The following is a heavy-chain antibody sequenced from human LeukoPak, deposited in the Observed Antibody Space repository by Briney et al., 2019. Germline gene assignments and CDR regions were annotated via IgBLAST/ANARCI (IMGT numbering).Heavy chain of an antibody. D-gene: IGHD3-22*01. CDR2: IKQDGSEQ. Sequence: GGSLRLSCAASGFTFTTYWMGWVRQAPGKGLEWVANIKQDGSEQYYVDSVKGRFTISRDNAKNSLSLQMNSLRAEDTAVYYCARDVYYYDSSGYYFAGGFDYWGQGTLVTVSS. J-gene: IGHJ4*02. CDR1: GFTFTTYW. V-gene: IGHV3-7*01. CDR3: ARDVYYYDSSGYYFAGGFDY.